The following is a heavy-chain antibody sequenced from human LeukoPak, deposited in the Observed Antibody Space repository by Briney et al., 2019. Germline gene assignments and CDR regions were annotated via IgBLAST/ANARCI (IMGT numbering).Heavy chain of an antibody. CDR1: GGTFISYA. CDR3: ARESDYGDNPAEYFQH. J-gene: IGHJ1*01. CDR2: IIPIFGTA. Sequence: GSSVKVSCKASGGTFISYAISWVRQAPGQGLEWMGGIIPIFGTANYAQKFQGRVTITADESTSTAYVELSSLRSEDTAVYYCARESDYGDNPAEYFQHWGQGTLVTVSS. D-gene: IGHD4-17*01. V-gene: IGHV1-69*01.